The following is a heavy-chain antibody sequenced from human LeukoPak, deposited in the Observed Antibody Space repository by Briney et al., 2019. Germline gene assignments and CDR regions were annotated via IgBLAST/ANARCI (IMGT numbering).Heavy chain of an antibody. V-gene: IGHV4-61*02. CDR1: GGSISSGGYY. D-gene: IGHD2-2*02. CDR3: ATYCSHNSCYTGGGFHH. J-gene: IGHJ1*01. CDR2: IYTSGST. Sequence: SETLSLTCTVSGGSISSGGYYWSWIRQPAGKGLEWIGRIYTSGSTNYNPSLNSRVTISVDTSRNQFSLKLTSVTAADTAVYYCATYCSHNSCYTGGGFHHWGQGTLVTVSS.